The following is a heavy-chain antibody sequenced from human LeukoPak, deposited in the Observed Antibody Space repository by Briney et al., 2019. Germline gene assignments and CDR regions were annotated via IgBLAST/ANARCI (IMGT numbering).Heavy chain of an antibody. D-gene: IGHD2-2*01. J-gene: IGHJ4*02. Sequence: PGGSLRLSCAASGFTFSSYGMPWVRQAPGKGLEWVAVIWYDGSNKYYADSVKGRFTISRDNSKNTLYLQMNSLRAEDTAVYYCARKGDCSSTSCLDYWGQGTLVTVSS. CDR2: IWYDGSNK. CDR3: ARKGDCSSTSCLDY. V-gene: IGHV3-33*01. CDR1: GFTFSSYG.